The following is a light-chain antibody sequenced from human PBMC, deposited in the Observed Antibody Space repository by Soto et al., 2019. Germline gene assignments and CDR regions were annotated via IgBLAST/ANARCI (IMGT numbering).Light chain of an antibody. CDR1: ISYIGVYNY. V-gene: IGLV2-14*01. J-gene: IGLJ1*01. Sequence: QSLLPHPASXSRSPGQSITISCTGGISYIGVYNYVSCFQQHPGKAPKLMIYEFTNRPSGVSNRLSGSKSGSTASLTISGLHAEDEADYYCSSYTSRNNLVFATGNKVNGL. CDR3: SSYTSRNNLV. CDR2: EFT.